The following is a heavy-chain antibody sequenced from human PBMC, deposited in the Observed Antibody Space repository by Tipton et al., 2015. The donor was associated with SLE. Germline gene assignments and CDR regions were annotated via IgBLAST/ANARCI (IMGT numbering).Heavy chain of an antibody. CDR2: ISVYNGNT. Sequence: QLVQSGAEVKKPGASVKVSCKASGYSFSSYGISWVRQAPGQGLEWMGWISVYNGNTNYAQKFQGRVTMTTDTSTSTAYMELKSLRSDDTAVYYCTRASVECSSSSCYGRHLDYWGQGTLVTVSS. D-gene: IGHD2-2*01. V-gene: IGHV1-18*01. CDR3: TRASVECSSSSCYGRHLDY. J-gene: IGHJ4*02. CDR1: GYSFSSYG.